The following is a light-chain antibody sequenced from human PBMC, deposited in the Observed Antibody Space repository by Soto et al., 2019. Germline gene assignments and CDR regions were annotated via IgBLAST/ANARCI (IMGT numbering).Light chain of an antibody. CDR2: AAS. Sequence: DIQLTQSPSFLSASVGDRVTITCRARQGTRSSVAWYQQKPGKAPKLLIYAASTLRCGVPSRFSGSGSGTEFTLTISSLQPEDFATYYCQQLNSYRFTFGPGTKVDIK. CDR1: QGTRSS. V-gene: IGKV1-9*01. CDR3: QQLNSYRFT. J-gene: IGKJ3*01.